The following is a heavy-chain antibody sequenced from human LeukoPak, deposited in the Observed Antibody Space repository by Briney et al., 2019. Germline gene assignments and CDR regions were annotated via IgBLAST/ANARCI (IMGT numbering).Heavy chain of an antibody. V-gene: IGHV1-2*02. CDR2: INPNSGGT. CDR3: ARTVKGKGGQWLVLVY. J-gene: IGHJ4*02. D-gene: IGHD6-19*01. Sequence: ASVKVSCKASGYTFTGYYMHWVRQAPGQGLEWMGWINPNSGGTNYAQKFQGRVTMTRDTSISTAYMELSRLRSDDTAVYYCARTVKGKGGQWLVLVYWGQGTLVTVSS. CDR1: GYTFTGYY.